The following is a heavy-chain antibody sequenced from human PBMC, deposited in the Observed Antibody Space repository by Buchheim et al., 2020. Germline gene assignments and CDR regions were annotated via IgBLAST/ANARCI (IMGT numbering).Heavy chain of an antibody. CDR1: GDSISSGTYY. CDR2: INRSGSA. Sequence: QVQVLESGPGLVKPSQTLSLTCSVSGDSISSGTYYWNWIRKPAGKGLEWIGRINRSGSADFNPSLKSRVTISVDTSQNQISLKLNSVTAADTAVYYCARAYYGGNSNWFGPWGQGTL. D-gene: IGHD4-23*01. V-gene: IGHV4-61*02. J-gene: IGHJ5*02. CDR3: ARAYYGGNSNWFGP.